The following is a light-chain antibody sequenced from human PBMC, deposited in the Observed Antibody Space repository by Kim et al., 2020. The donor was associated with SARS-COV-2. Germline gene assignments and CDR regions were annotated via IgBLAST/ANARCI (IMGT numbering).Light chain of an antibody. CDR1: NLGDKY. CDR3: QAWDNNAAV. CDR2: QHT. J-gene: IGLJ3*02. Sequence: SYELTQPPSVSVSPGQTVTITCSGSNLGDKYAYWYQKKAGQSPVLVIYQHTKRPSGISQRFSGSNSGNTATLTISRAQTMDEADYYCQAWDNNAAVFGGGTELTVL. V-gene: IGLV3-1*01.